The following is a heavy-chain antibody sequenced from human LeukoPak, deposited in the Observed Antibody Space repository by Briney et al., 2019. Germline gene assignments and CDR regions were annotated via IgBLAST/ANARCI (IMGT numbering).Heavy chain of an antibody. CDR3: AGTRAQQLYDAFDI. CDR1: GFTFSSYS. CDR2: ISSSSSYI. V-gene: IGHV3-21*01. J-gene: IGHJ3*02. Sequence: PGGSLRLSCAASGFTFSSYSMNWVRQAPGKGLEWVSSISSSSSYIYYADSVKGRFTISRDNAKNSLYLQMNSLRAEDTAVYYCAGTRAQQLYDAFDIWGQGTMVTVSS. D-gene: IGHD6-13*01.